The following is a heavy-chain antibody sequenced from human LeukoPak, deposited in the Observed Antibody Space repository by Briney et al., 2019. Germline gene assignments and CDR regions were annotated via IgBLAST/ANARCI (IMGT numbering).Heavy chain of an antibody. CDR1: KFTLSSYG. CDR2: KWSDGNDK. Sequence: GGSLRLSCAASKFTLSSYGMHWVRQTPGKGPEWVANMWAVKWSDGNDKFYADSVKGRFTISRGNAKSSLYLQMNSLRADGTAVYYCARDRALYDSRRGYYYTEDDYWGQGTLVTVSS. CDR3: ARDRALYDSRRGYYYTEDDY. D-gene: IGHD3-22*01. V-gene: IGHV3-33*01. J-gene: IGHJ4*02.